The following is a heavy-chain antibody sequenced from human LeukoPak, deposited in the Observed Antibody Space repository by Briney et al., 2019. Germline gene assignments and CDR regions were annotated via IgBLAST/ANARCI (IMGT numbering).Heavy chain of an antibody. V-gene: IGHV1-69*13. CDR1: GGTFSNYA. D-gene: IGHD4-23*01. J-gene: IGHJ4*02. CDR3: ARGWLAETTVVTPYNY. CDR2: IIPIFGTA. Sequence: SVKVSCTASGGTFSNYAINWVRQAPGQGLEWMGGIIPIFGTAHYSQKFQGRVTITAVDSMNTAYMELSSLRSDDTAVYYCARGWLAETTVVTPYNYWGQGTLVTVSS.